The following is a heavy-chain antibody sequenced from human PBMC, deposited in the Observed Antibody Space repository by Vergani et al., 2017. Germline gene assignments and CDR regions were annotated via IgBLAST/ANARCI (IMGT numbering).Heavy chain of an antibody. CDR1: GGSFSGYY. CDR3: ARLSGSGRADY. J-gene: IGHJ4*02. D-gene: IGHD3-3*01. Sequence: QVQLQQWGAGLLKPSETLSLTCAVYGGSFSGYYWSWIRQPPGKGLEWIGEINHSGSTNYNPSLKSRVTISVDTSKNQFSLKLSSVTAADTAVYYCARLSGSGRADYWGQGTLVTVSS. V-gene: IGHV4-34*01. CDR2: INHSGST.